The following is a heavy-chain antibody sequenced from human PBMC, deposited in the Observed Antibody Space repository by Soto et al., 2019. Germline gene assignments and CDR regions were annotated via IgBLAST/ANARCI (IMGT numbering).Heavy chain of an antibody. D-gene: IGHD1-26*01. CDR3: ARDQRGAFDY. J-gene: IGHJ4*01. V-gene: IGHV3-23*01. Sequence: GGSLRLSCAASGFTFNNYAMSWVRQAPGKAPEWVAAVRGSGAGTYHADSVRGRFTSSRDSLNNILYLQMNSLRAEDTAMYYCARDQRGAFDYWGHGTLVTVSS. CDR1: GFTFNNYA. CDR2: VRGSGAGT.